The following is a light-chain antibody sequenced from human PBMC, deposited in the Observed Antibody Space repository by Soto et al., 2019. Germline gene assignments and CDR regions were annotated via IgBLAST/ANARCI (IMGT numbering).Light chain of an antibody. V-gene: IGKV1-39*01. Sequence: EIQITQSPSTLSASVVDRVTITCRASQSISSYLNWYQQKPGKAPKLLIYAASSLQSGVPSRFSGSGSGTDFTLTISSLQPEDFATYYCQQSYSTLITFGQGTRLEIK. CDR3: QQSYSTLIT. CDR1: QSISSY. CDR2: AAS. J-gene: IGKJ5*01.